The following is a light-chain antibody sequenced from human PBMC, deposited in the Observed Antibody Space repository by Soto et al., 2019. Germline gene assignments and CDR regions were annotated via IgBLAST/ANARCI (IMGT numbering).Light chain of an antibody. Sequence: DIQMTQSPSTLSASVGDRVTITCRASQTISTWLAWYQQKPGKAPKLLIYDASTLTSGDPSRFSGRGSGTEFTLSISSLQPDDFATYFCQQYDTYSTFGGGTKVEIK. J-gene: IGKJ4*01. CDR2: DAS. V-gene: IGKV1-5*01. CDR1: QTISTW. CDR3: QQYDTYST.